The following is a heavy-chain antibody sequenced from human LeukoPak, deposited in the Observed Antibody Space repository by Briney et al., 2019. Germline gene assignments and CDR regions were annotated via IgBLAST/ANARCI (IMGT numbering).Heavy chain of an antibody. CDR3: ATDHSMANTAWWFDP. J-gene: IGHJ5*02. Sequence: ASVKVSCKASGYTFTSYYMHWVRQAPGQGLEWMGIINPSGGSTSYAQKFQGRITVSRDTSTSTVYMELSSLRSEDTAFYYCATDHSMANTAWWFDPWGQGTLVTVSS. CDR2: INPSGGST. D-gene: IGHD5-24*01. V-gene: IGHV1-46*01. CDR1: GYTFTSYY.